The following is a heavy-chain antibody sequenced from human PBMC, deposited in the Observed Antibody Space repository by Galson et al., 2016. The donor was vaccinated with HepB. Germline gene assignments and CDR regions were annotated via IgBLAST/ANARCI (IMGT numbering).Heavy chain of an antibody. D-gene: IGHD3-3*01. CDR1: GYSFTSYW. V-gene: IGHV5-51*03. Sequence: QSGAEVKKPGESLKISCKASGYSFTSYWIGWVRQMPGKGLEWMGIIFPGDSDTKYSPSFGGLVTISVDRSITTAYLQWSSLRASDTAVYYGARPSYYDFWGGFDRWGQGTLVTVSS. CDR3: ARPSYYDFWGGFDR. CDR2: IFPGDSDT. J-gene: IGHJ4*02.